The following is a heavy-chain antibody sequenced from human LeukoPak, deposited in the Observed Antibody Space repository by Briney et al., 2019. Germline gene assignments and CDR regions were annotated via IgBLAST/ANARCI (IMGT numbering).Heavy chain of an antibody. J-gene: IGHJ3*02. CDR1: GFTFSSYA. V-gene: IGHV3-30-3*01. CDR3: ARVPTGSSSWYQEYAFDI. CDR2: ISYDGSNK. D-gene: IGHD6-13*01. Sequence: GGSLRLSCAASGFTFSSYAMHWVRQAPGKGLEWVAFISYDGSNKYYADSVKGRFTISRDNSKNTLYLQMSSLRAEDTAVYYCARVPTGSSSWYQEYAFDIWGQGTMVTVSS.